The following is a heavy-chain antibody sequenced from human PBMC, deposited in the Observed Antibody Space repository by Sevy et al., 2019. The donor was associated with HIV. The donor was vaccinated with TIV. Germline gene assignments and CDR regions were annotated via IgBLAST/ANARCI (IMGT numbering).Heavy chain of an antibody. Sequence: ASVKVSCKASGYTFTGYYMHWVRQAPGQGLEWMGRINPNGGGTNYAQKFQGRVTMTRDTSISTAYMELSRLRSDDTAVYYCARETERFLEWLLDYWGQGTLVTVSS. J-gene: IGHJ4*02. V-gene: IGHV1-2*06. D-gene: IGHD3-3*01. CDR1: GYTFTGYY. CDR3: ARETERFLEWLLDY. CDR2: INPNGGGT.